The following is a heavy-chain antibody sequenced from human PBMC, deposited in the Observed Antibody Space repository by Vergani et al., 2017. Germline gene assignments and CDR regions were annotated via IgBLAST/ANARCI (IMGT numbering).Heavy chain of an antibody. CDR3: ARTSGYSGYXNGGYYYYYYGMDV. CDR1: GGTFSSYA. J-gene: IGHJ6*02. CDR2: IIPIFGTA. V-gene: IGHV1-69*13. Sequence: QVQLVQSGAEVKKPGSSVKVSCKASGGTFSSYAISWVRQAPGQGLEWMGRIIPIFGTANYAQKFQGRVTITADESTSTAYMELSSLRSEDTAVYYCARTSGYSGYXNGGYYYYYYGMDVWGQGTTVTVSS. D-gene: IGHD5-12*01.